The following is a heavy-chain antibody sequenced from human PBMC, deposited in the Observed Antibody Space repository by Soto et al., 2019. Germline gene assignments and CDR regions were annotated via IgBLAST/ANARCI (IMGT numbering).Heavy chain of an antibody. Sequence: GGSLRLSCAASGFTVSSNYMSWVRQAPGKGLEWVSVIYSGGSTYYADSVKGRFTISRDNSKNTLYLQVNSLRIEDTAVYYCARDRSMVVVAPGYWGQGTLVTVSS. D-gene: IGHD3-22*01. CDR2: IYSGGST. CDR3: ARDRSMVVVAPGY. CDR1: GFTVSSNY. J-gene: IGHJ4*02. V-gene: IGHV3-53*05.